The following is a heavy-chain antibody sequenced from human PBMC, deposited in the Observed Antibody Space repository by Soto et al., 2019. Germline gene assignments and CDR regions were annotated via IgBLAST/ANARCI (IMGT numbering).Heavy chain of an antibody. CDR1: GFTFSSYW. J-gene: IGHJ6*03. Sequence: GGSLRLSCAASGFTFSSYWMHWVRQAPGKGLEWLSSISGSGKSTYDADSVKGRFTVSRDNSKNTLFLHMNTLRAEDTAIYYCAKNGYDSYYYYYMDVWGKGTTVTVSS. CDR2: ISGSGKST. CDR3: AKNGYDSYYYYYMDV. D-gene: IGHD5-12*01. V-gene: IGHV3-23*01.